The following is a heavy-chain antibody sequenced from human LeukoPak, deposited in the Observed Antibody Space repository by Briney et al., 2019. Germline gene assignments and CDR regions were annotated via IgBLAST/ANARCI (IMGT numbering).Heavy chain of an antibody. Sequence: ASVKVSCKASGYTFTSYGISRVRQAPGQGLEWMGWISAYNGNTNYAQKLQGRVTMTTDTSTSTAYMELRSLRSDDTAVYYCARLTYSGSYKYYFDCWGRGTLVTVSS. D-gene: IGHD1-26*01. CDR1: GYTFTSYG. CDR2: ISAYNGNT. CDR3: ARLTYSGSYKYYFDC. J-gene: IGHJ4*02. V-gene: IGHV1-18*01.